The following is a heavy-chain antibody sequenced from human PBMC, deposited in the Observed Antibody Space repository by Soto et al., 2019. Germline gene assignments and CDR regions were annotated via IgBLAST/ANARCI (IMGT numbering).Heavy chain of an antibody. CDR3: ARDRRTMVPGVSALFDS. Sequence: GASVKVSCKASGYTFTNYGISWVRQAPGQGLEWMGWISGNNDNTKYAQKFQGRLTLTTETSTSTAYMELRSLRSDDSAIYYCARDRRTMVPGVSALFDSWGQGTLVTVSS. V-gene: IGHV1-18*01. D-gene: IGHD3-10*01. CDR2: ISGNNDNT. CDR1: GYTFTNYG. J-gene: IGHJ5*01.